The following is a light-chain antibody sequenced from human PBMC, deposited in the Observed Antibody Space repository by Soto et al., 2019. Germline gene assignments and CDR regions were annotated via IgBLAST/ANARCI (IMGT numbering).Light chain of an antibody. Sequence: SYELTQPPSVSVAPGKTARITCGGNNIGSKSAHWYQQKPGQAPVLVIYYDSDRPSGIPERFSGSNSGNKASLTISRVEAGDEADYYCQVWDSSSDVVFGGGTKLTVL. CDR3: QVWDSSSDVV. CDR2: YDS. J-gene: IGLJ2*01. CDR1: NIGSKS. V-gene: IGLV3-21*04.